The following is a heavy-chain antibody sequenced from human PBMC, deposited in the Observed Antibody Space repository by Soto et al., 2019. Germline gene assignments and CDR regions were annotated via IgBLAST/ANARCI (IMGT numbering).Heavy chain of an antibody. CDR3: ARGRWELRFDP. J-gene: IGHJ5*02. CDR2: IFFCGST. D-gene: IGHD1-26*01. Sequence: SETLSLTCTVSGGSISSYYWTWTRQPPGKGLEWFGYIFFCGSTNYNPSFKSRFTLLLDPSKNQFSLKLSFLTVADTAVYYCARGRWELRFDPWGQGTLVTVSS. CDR1: GGSISSYY. V-gene: IGHV4-59*01.